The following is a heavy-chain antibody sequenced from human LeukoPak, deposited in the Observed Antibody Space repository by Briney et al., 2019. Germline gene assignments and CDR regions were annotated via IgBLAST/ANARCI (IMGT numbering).Heavy chain of an antibody. D-gene: IGHD3-10*01. Sequence: TGGSLRLSCAASGFTFSSYGMHWVRQAPGKGLEWVAMIWYDGSNTYYADSVKGRFTISRDNSKNTLFLQMDSLRAEDTAVYYCARDHGSGSYFFDYWGQGTQVTVSA. V-gene: IGHV3-33*01. CDR2: IWYDGSNT. J-gene: IGHJ4*02. CDR1: GFTFSSYG. CDR3: ARDHGSGSYFFDY.